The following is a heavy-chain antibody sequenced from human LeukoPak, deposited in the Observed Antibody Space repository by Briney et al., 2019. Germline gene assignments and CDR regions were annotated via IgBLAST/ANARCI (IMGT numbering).Heavy chain of an antibody. J-gene: IGHJ4*02. CDR3: ARVGFSLYFDY. V-gene: IGHV7-4-1*02. CDR1: GYTFTGYY. CDR2: INTNTGNP. Sequence: ASVKVSCKASGYTFTGYYMHWVRQAPGQGLEWMGWINTNTGNPTYAQGFTGRFVFSLDTSVSTAYLQISSLKAEDTAVYYCARVGFSLYFDYWGQGTLVTVSS.